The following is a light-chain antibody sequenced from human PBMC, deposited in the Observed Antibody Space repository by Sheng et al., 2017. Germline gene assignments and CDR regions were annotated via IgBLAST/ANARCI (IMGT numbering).Light chain of an antibody. CDR3: QQYNNRPRT. V-gene: IGKV3D-15*01. Sequence: DIVMTQSPATLSLSPGERATLFCRASQTVSSSLAWYQQKPGQAPRLLIYDASTRATGISARFSGSGSGTEFILTISSLQSEDLAVYYCQQYNNRPRTFGQGTKVE. CDR1: QTVSSS. CDR2: DAS. J-gene: IGKJ1*01.